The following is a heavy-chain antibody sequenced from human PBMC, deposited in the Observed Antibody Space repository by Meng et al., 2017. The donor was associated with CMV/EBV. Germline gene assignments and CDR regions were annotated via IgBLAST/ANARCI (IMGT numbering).Heavy chain of an antibody. CDR3: ARGSHYYYYGMDV. V-gene: IGHV3-30*04. CDR2: ISYDGSNK. CDR1: GFTFSSYA. Sequence: SLKISCAASGFTFSSYAMHWVRQAPGKGLEWVAVISYDGSNKYYADSVKGRFTISRDNSKNTLYLQMNSLRAEDTAVYYCARGSHYYYYGMDVWGQGTTVTVSS. J-gene: IGHJ6*02.